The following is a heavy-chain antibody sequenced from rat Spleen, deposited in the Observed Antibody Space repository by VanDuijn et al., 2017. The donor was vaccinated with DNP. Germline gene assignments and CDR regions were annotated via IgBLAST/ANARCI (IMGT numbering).Heavy chain of an antibody. V-gene: IGHV2-41*01. Sequence: VQLKESGPGLVQPSQTLSLTCTVAGFSLTSYNVHWVRQPPGKGLEWMGVIWNTGGTRYNSALKSRLSISKDTSKSQVFLKVNSLQTEDTAMYFCARGAEVPLYWGQGVMVTVSS. D-gene: IGHD1-11*01. CDR2: IWNTGGT. CDR1: GFSLTSYN. J-gene: IGHJ2*01. CDR3: ARGAEVPLY.